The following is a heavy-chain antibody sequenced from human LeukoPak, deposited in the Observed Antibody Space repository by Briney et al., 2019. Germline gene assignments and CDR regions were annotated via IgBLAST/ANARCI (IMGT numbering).Heavy chain of an antibody. CDR1: GFTFRTYV. D-gene: IGHD1-26*01. CDR2: IGSSGSFM. J-gene: IGHJ4*02. V-gene: IGHV3-21*01. Sequence: GGSLRLSCAASGFTFRTYVMKWVRQAPGKGLEWVSPIGSSGSFMYYADSVRGRFTISRDNAKNSLYLQMNSLRAEDAAVYYCAREDYSSGNPTIDNWGQGTLVTVSS. CDR3: AREDYSSGNPTIDN.